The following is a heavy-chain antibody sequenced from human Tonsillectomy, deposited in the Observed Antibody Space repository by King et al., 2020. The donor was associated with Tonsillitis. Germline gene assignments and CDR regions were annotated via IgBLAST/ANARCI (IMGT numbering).Heavy chain of an antibody. J-gene: IGHJ6*02. CDR2: VSYDGDNK. D-gene: IGHD3-10*01. Sequence: VQLVESGGGVVQPGGSLRLSCAASGFTFSSHDMHWVRQGPGKGLEWVAVVSYDGDNKYSAASVKGRFTISRDNSKNTLYLQLNSLRAEDTAVYYCAKALSYYNSGISYIPYYYSGLYVCGQGTTVTVSS. V-gene: IGHV3-30*18. CDR1: GFTFSSHD. CDR3: AKALSYYNSGISYIPYYYSGLYV.